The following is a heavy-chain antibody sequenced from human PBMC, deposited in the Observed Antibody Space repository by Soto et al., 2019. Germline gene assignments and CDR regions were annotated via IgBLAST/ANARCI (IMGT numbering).Heavy chain of an antibody. V-gene: IGHV3-23*01. Sequence: EVQLLESGGGLVQPGGSLRLSCAASGFIFSSYAMTWVRQAPGKGLEWVSTIRGSDGSTYYADSVKGRFSISRDNSRSTLYLQMNSLRAEDTAVFYCAKYSDSSGDYYYCLDVWGQGTTVTVSS. CDR3: AKYSDSSGDYYYCLDV. CDR1: GFIFSSYA. CDR2: IRGSDGST. D-gene: IGHD6-6*01. J-gene: IGHJ6*02.